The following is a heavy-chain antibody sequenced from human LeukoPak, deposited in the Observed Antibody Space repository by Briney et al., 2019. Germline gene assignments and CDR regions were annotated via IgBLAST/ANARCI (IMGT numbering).Heavy chain of an antibody. Sequence: HPGGSLRLSCAASGFTFSIYSMTWVRQAPGKGLEWVSYISSSTTTKYYADSMKGRVTISRDNAKNSVYLQMNSLRDEDTAVYFCARDPLDYWGQGTLVTVSS. CDR1: GFTFSIYS. CDR3: ARDPLDY. J-gene: IGHJ4*02. V-gene: IGHV3-48*02. CDR2: ISSSTTTK.